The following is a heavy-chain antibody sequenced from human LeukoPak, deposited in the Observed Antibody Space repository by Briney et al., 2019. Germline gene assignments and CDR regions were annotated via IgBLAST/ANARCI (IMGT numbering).Heavy chain of an antibody. V-gene: IGHV5-51*01. CDR1: GYFFTSYR. CDR3: ARLSRITMVRGAMDA. D-gene: IGHD3-10*01. J-gene: IGHJ6*02. Sequence: GESLKISCKGSGYFFTSYRIAWVRQMPGKGLEWMGIIYPGDSDTRNSPSFQGQVTISADKSINTAYLQWSTLKASDTAIYYCARLSRITMVRGAMDAWGQGTPVTVSS. CDR2: IYPGDSDT.